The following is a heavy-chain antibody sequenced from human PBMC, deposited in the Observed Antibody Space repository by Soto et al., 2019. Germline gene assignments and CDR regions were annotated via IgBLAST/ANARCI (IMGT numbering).Heavy chain of an antibody. Sequence: PGESLKISCKGSGYSFITYWIGWVRQMPGKGLEWMGIIYPGNSETRYSPSFQGQVTFSVDKSISTAYLQWSSLKASDTAMYYCASLGVSTILGNYSRAFDIWGQGTMVTVSS. D-gene: IGHD3-3*01. J-gene: IGHJ3*02. CDR2: IYPGNSET. V-gene: IGHV5-51*01. CDR1: GYSFITYW. CDR3: ASLGVSTILGNYSRAFDI.